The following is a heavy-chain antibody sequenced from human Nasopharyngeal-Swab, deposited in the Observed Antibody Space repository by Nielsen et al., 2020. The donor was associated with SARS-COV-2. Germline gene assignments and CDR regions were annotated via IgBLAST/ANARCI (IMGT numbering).Heavy chain of an antibody. V-gene: IGHV4-59*01. J-gene: IGHJ4*02. CDR1: GGSISSYY. CDR2: IYYSGST. Sequence: GSLRLSCTVSGGSISSYYWSWIRQPPGKGLEWIGYIYYSGSTNYNPSLKSRVTISVDTSKNQFSLKLSSVTAADTAVYYCARDRRGGDSFDYWGQGTLVTVSS. CDR3: ARDRRGGDSFDY. D-gene: IGHD2-21*02.